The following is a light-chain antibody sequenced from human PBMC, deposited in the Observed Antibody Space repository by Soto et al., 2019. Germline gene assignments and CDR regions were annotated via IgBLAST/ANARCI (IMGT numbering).Light chain of an antibody. CDR1: SSDIGSSNL. CDR2: EAT. J-gene: IGLJ1*01. CDR3: CSYAGSNTYV. Sequence: QSALTQPASVSGSPGQSITISCTGTSSDIGSSNLVSWYQDHPGKAPKLIIYEATQRPSGISYRFSGSKSGNTASLTISGLQAEDEADYYCCSYAGSNTYVFGTGTKAHRP. V-gene: IGLV2-23*01.